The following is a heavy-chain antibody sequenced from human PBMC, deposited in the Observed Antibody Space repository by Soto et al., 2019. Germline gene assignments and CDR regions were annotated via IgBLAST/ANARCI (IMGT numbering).Heavy chain of an antibody. CDR1: GDSINNYY. D-gene: IGHD2-2*02. J-gene: IGHJ5*02. CDR3: ARGYTTNWFRVDR. V-gene: IGHV4-59*01. Sequence: PSETLSLTCTVSGDSINNYYWTWIRQPPGKGPEWIGYVYDSGTTDYNPSLRSRLTISADTSKNQFSLSLDSVTAADTAVYYCARGYTTNWFRVDRWGQGSLVTVSS. CDR2: VYDSGTT.